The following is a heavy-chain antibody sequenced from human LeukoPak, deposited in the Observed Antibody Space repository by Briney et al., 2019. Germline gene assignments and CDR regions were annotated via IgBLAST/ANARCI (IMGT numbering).Heavy chain of an antibody. Sequence: GGSLRLSCAASGFTFSNYWMHWVRQAPGKGLEWVANIKQDGCEKYYVGSVKGRFSISRDNARNSVYLQMNSLRAEDTAVYYCARALSAWGQGTLVTVSS. V-gene: IGHV3-7*03. CDR1: GFTFSNYW. CDR3: ARALSA. CDR2: IKQDGCEK. D-gene: IGHD3-3*01. J-gene: IGHJ4*02.